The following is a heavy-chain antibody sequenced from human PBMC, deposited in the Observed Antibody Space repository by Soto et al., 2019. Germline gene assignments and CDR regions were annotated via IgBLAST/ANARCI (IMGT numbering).Heavy chain of an antibody. CDR1: GFTFSSYW. CDR2: INSDGSST. Sequence: EVQLVESGGGLVQPGGSLRLSCAASGFTFSSYWMQWVRQAPGKGLVWVSRINSDGSSTVYVDSVKGRFTISRDNAKKTLYQQMNSRRAEDSAVYYCARSSTGYSYADSWGQGTLVTVSS. V-gene: IGHV3-74*01. CDR3: ARSSTGYSYADS. D-gene: IGHD5-18*01. J-gene: IGHJ4*02.